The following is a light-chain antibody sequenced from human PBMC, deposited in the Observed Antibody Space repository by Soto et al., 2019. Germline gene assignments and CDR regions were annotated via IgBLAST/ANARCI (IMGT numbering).Light chain of an antibody. J-gene: IGLJ1*01. CDR3: SSYRSGSTKN. CDR1: HSDVGSYNL. Sequence: QSVLTQPASMSGSPRQSITISCTGTHSDVGSYNLVSWFQQHPGKAPKLVIFEVTKRPSGVSDRFSGSKSGNTASLTISGLQAGDEADYYCSSYRSGSTKNFGSGTKVTVL. V-gene: IGLV2-14*02. CDR2: EVT.